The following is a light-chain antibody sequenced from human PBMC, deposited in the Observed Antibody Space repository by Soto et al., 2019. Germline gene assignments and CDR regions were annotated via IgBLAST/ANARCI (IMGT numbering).Light chain of an antibody. CDR1: QSVSSN. J-gene: IGKJ1*01. Sequence: EIVRTHSPATLSVSRGERATLSCRASQSVSSNLAWYQQKPGQAPRLLIYGASTRATGIPARFSGSGSGTEFTLTISSLQSEDFAVYYCQQYNNWPQTFGQGTKVDIK. CDR2: GAS. V-gene: IGKV3-15*01. CDR3: QQYNNWPQT.